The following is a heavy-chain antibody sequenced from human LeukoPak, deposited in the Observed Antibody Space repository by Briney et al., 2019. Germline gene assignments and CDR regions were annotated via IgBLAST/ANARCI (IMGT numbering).Heavy chain of an antibody. J-gene: IGHJ4*02. CDR3: AKGYYDILTGYWSHFDY. CDR1: GFTFSSYA. V-gene: IGHV3-23*01. CDR2: ISGSGGST. Sequence: PGGSLRLSCAASGFTFSSYAMSWVRQAPGKGLEWVSAISGSGGSTYYADSVKGRFTISRDNSKNTLYLQMNSLRAEDTAVYYCAKGYYDILTGYWSHFDYWGQGTLATVSS. D-gene: IGHD3-9*01.